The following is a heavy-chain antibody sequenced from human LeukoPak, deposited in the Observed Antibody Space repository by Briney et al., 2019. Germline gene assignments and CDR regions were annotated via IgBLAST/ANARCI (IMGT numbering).Heavy chain of an antibody. V-gene: IGHV5-51*01. CDR2: IYPGDSDT. Sequence: GESLKISCKGSGYRFTSYWIGWVRQMPGKGLEWMGIIYPGDSDTRYSPSFQGQVTISADKSISTAYLQWGSLKASDTAMYYCARLVATTMGGYYYYYMDVWGKGTTVTISS. D-gene: IGHD5-12*01. CDR3: ARLVATTMGGYYYYYMDV. J-gene: IGHJ6*03. CDR1: GYRFTSYW.